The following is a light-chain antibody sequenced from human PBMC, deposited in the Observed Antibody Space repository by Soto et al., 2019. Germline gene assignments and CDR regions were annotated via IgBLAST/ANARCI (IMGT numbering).Light chain of an antibody. V-gene: IGKV1-5*01. CDR3: QQYNSYSPA. CDR1: QSISSW. J-gene: IGKJ2*01. Sequence: IKMNQSPSTVSATDGSSIMITCLASQSISSWLAGYQQRPGKAPKLLIYDASSLQSGVPSRFSGSGSGTEFTLTISSLQPDDFATYYCQQYNSYSPAFGQRTMV. CDR2: DAS.